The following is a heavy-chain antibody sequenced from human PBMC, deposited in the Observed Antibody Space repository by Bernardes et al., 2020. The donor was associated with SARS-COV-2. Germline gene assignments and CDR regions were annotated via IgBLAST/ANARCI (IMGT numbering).Heavy chain of an antibody. CDR1: GFTFSSYS. CDR2: ISSSSSYM. J-gene: IGHJ5*02. CDR3: ARDFSWCGDYEGSCWFDP. D-gene: IGHD4-17*01. V-gene: IGHV3-21*01. Sequence: GGSLRLSCAASGFTFSSYSMNWVRQAPGKGLEWVSSISSSSSYMYYADSVKGRFTISRDNAKNSLYLQMNSLRAEDTAVYYCARDFSWCGDYEGSCWFDPWGQGTLVTVSS.